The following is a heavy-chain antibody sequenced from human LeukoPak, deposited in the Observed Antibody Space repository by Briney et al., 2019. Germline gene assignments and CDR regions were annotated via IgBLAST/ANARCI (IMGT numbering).Heavy chain of an antibody. CDR1: GFGFTSNG. CDR3: ARWTNRYFGL. Sequence: GGSLSLTFVAAGFGFTSNGMHWVRQAPGKGLEDVSPISSNGVDTYYANSVKGRFTVSRDTSKNTVYLQMGSLRLEDTAVYYCARWTNRYFGLWGRGTLVTVSS. J-gene: IGHJ2*01. CDR2: ISSNGVDT. D-gene: IGHD3/OR15-3a*01. V-gene: IGHV3-64*01.